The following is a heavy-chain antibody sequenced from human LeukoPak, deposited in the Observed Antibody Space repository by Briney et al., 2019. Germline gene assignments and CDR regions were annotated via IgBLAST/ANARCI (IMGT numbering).Heavy chain of an antibody. CDR3: ASLGGYSSGWYAGTNDY. J-gene: IGHJ4*02. CDR2: IIPIFGTA. Sequence: SVTVSCKASGGTFSSYAISWVRQAPGQGLEWMGGIIPIFGTANYAQKFQGRVTITADESTSTAYMELSSLRSEDTAVYYCASLGGYSSGWYAGTNDYWGQGTLVTVSS. D-gene: IGHD6-19*01. V-gene: IGHV1-69*13. CDR1: GGTFSSYA.